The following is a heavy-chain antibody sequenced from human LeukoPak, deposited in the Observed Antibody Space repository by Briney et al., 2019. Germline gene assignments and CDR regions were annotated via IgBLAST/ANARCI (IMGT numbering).Heavy chain of an antibody. J-gene: IGHJ4*02. CDR1: GFTFSIYS. V-gene: IGHV3-48*01. Sequence: GGSLRLSCAASGFTFSIYSMSWVRQAPGKGLEWVSYISSSSSTISYADSVKGRFTISRDNAENSLYLQMNSLRAEDTAIYYCARAGDYSSKDWGQGTLVTVPS. CDR3: ARAGDYSSKD. CDR2: ISSSSSTI. D-gene: IGHD2-21*01.